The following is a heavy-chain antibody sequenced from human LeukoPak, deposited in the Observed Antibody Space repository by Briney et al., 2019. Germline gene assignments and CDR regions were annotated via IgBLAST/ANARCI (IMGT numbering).Heavy chain of an antibody. CDR3: ARGEGDYSNCVYYFDY. V-gene: IGHV4-4*07. D-gene: IGHD4-4*01. CDR2: IYTSGNT. CDR1: GASISIYN. Sequence: SETLSLTSMASGASISIYNGSWIRNPPGRGREWIGRIYTSGNTNYSPSLKSRVTISVDPSKNQFSLKLTSVTAADTAVYYCARGEGDYSNCVYYFDYWGQGALVTVSS. J-gene: IGHJ4*02.